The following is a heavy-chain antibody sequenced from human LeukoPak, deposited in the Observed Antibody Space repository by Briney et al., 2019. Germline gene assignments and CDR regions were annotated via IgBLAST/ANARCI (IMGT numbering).Heavy chain of an antibody. Sequence: GGSLRLSCAASGFTFCSYGMHWVRQAPGKGLEWVAVISYDGSNKYYADSMKGRFTISRDNSKNTLYLQMNSLRAEDTAVYYCAKDMYYYGSGSYEKFGPWGQGTLVTVSS. CDR3: AKDMYYYGSGSYEKFGP. D-gene: IGHD3-10*01. CDR1: GFTFCSYG. CDR2: ISYDGSNK. V-gene: IGHV3-30*18. J-gene: IGHJ5*02.